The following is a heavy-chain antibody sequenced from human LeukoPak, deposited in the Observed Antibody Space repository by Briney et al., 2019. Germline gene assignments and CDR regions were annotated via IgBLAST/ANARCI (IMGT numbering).Heavy chain of an antibody. CDR3: ARDEGGIAVGNYYYYYGMDV. CDR1: GFTFNTYT. J-gene: IGHJ6*02. Sequence: PGGSLRLSCAASGFTFNTYTMNWVRQAPGKGLEWVSYISSSSSTIYYADSVKGRFTISRDNAKNSLYLQMNSLRAEDTAVYYCARDEGGIAVGNYYYYYGMDVWGQGTTVTVSS. CDR2: ISSSSSTI. D-gene: IGHD6-19*01. V-gene: IGHV3-48*01.